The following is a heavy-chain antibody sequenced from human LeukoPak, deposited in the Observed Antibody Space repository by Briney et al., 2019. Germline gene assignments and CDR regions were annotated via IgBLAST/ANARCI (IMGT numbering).Heavy chain of an antibody. CDR1: GDSISSTNW. V-gene: IGHV4-4*02. Sequence: SGTLSLTCAVSGDSISSTNWWNWVRQPPGKGLEWIGEIYHSGTTNYNPSLKSRVTISIDKSKNQFSLKLTSVTAADTAVYYCASLKMAFDIWGQGTMVTVS. D-gene: IGHD5-24*01. CDR3: ASLKMAFDI. J-gene: IGHJ3*02. CDR2: IYHSGTT.